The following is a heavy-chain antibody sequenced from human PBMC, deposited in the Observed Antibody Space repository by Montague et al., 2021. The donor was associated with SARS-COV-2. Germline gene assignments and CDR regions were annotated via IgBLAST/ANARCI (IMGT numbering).Heavy chain of an antibody. CDR2: IRPDGTST. V-gene: IGHV3-74*01. CDR1: GFTFRSYW. J-gene: IGHJ4*02. Sequence: SLSLSWAASGFTFRSYWMHWVRQVPGRELVWVSRIRPDGTSTHYAASVKGRFIISRDNAKNTLSLEMTNLRVDDTAIYFCVRPLWFGDSDYYFESWGQGTLVSVSS. CDR3: VRPLWFGDSDYYFES. D-gene: IGHD3-10*01.